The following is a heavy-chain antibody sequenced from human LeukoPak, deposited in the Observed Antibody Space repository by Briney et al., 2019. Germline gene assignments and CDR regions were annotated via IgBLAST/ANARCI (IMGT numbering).Heavy chain of an antibody. V-gene: IGHV1-69*13. CDR2: IIPIFGTA. Sequence: RGASVKVSCKASGGTFSSYAISWVRQAPGQGLEWMGGIIPIFGTANYAQKFQGRVTITADESTSTAYMELSSLRSEDTAVYYCARSGYCSGGSCSEYFQHWGQGTLVNVSS. J-gene: IGHJ1*01. CDR1: GGTFSSYA. D-gene: IGHD2-15*01. CDR3: ARSGYCSGGSCSEYFQH.